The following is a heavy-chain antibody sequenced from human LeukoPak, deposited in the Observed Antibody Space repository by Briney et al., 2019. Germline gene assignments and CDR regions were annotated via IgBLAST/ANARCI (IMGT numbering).Heavy chain of an antibody. V-gene: IGHV3-9*01. J-gene: IGHJ4*02. CDR1: GFTFDDYA. CDR2: ISWNSGSI. CDR3: AKDVSYDSSGYYVN. D-gene: IGHD3-22*01. Sequence: GGSLRLSCAASGFTFDDYAMHWVRHAPGKGLEWVSGISWNSGSIGYADSVKGRFTISRDNAKNSLYLQMNSLRAEDTALYYCAKDVSYDSSGYYVNWGQGTLVTVSS.